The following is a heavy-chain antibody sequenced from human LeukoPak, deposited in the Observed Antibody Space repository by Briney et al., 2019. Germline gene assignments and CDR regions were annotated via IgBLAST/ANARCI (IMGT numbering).Heavy chain of an antibody. CDR1: GFTFDDYG. Sequence: GGSLRLSCAASGFTFDDYGMSWVRQAPGKGLERVSGINWNGGSTGHADSVKGRFTISRDNAKNSLYLQMNSLRAEDTALYHCARDRSAAGIQYDAFDIWGQGTMVTVSS. D-gene: IGHD6-13*01. CDR3: ARDRSAAGIQYDAFDI. CDR2: INWNGGST. V-gene: IGHV3-20*01. J-gene: IGHJ3*02.